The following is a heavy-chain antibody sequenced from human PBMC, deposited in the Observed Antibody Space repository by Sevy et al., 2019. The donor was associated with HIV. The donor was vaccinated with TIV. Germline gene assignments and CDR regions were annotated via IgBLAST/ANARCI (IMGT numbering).Heavy chain of an antibody. CDR3: ARVAVSYCTNDCYHRFDY. J-gene: IGHJ4*02. Sequence: GGSLRLSCAVSGFSFSHYAFHWVRQAPGKGLEWVSLISYDGTYKYYADSVKDRFTISRDNSKNTLYLQMSSLRGNDTAVYYCARVAVSYCTNDCYHRFDYWGPGALVTVSS. D-gene: IGHD2-8*01. CDR2: ISYDGTYK. V-gene: IGHV3-30-3*01. CDR1: GFSFSHYA.